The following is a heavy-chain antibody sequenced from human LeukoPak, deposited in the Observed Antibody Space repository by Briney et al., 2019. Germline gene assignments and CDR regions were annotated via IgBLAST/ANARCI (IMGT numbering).Heavy chain of an antibody. Sequence: GGSLRLSCAASGFTFDDYAMHWVRQAPGKGLEWVSGISWNSGSIGYADSVKGRFTISRDNAKNSLYLQMNSLRAEDTALYYCAKGDQLPLDYWGQGTLVTVSS. V-gene: IGHV3-9*01. J-gene: IGHJ4*02. CDR1: GFTFDDYA. D-gene: IGHD2-2*01. CDR2: ISWNSGSI. CDR3: AKGDQLPLDY.